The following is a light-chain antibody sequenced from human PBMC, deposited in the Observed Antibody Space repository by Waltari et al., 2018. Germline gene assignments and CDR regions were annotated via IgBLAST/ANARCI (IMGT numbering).Light chain of an antibody. J-gene: IGKJ4*01. CDR3: QQYVGWPPTLT. CDR2: GAS. CDR1: QSVSSN. Sequence: EIVMTQSPATLSVSPGERASLSCRASQSVSSNLAWYQQKPGQAPWLLIYGASTRATGIPVRFSGSGSGTEFTLTISSLQSEDFAVYYCQQYVGWPPTLTFGGGTKVEIK. V-gene: IGKV3-15*01.